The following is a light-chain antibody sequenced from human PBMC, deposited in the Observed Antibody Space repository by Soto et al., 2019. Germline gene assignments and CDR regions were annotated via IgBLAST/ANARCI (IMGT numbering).Light chain of an antibody. CDR1: TSDIGNYKY. J-gene: IGLJ2*01. CDR2: EVS. CDR3: QSFDRGLSGLI. V-gene: IGLV2-8*01. Sequence: QSALTQPPSASGSPGQSVTISCSGTTSDIGNYKYVSWYQQHPGKGPKVVIYEVSKRPSGVPDRFSGSKSGSTASLTLSGLQAEDEADYYCQSFDRGLSGLIFAAGTKVTVL.